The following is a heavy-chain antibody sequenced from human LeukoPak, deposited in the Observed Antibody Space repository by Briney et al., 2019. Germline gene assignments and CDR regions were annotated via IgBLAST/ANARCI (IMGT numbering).Heavy chain of an antibody. CDR1: GYTFTSYD. CDR3: ARPPAESWYDYYYYGLDV. Sequence: ASVKVSCKASGYTFTSYDINWVRQATGQGLEWVGWMNPNSGNTGYAQKFQGRVTMTRDTSISTAYMELSRLRSDDTAVYYCARPPAESWYDYYYYGLDVWGQGTTVTVSS. CDR2: MNPNSGNT. V-gene: IGHV1-8*01. J-gene: IGHJ6*02. D-gene: IGHD1-20*01.